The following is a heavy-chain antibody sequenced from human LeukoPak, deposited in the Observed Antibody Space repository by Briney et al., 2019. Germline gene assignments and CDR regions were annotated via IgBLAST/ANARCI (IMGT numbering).Heavy chain of an antibody. Sequence: PSETLSLTCAVYGGSFSGYYWSWIRQPPGKGLEWMGEINHSGSTNYNPSLKSRVTISVDTSKIQFSLKLSSVTAADTAVYYCAGDDILTGYSFDYWGQGTLVTVSS. D-gene: IGHD3-9*01. CDR3: AGDDILTGYSFDY. CDR1: GGSFSGYY. CDR2: INHSGST. V-gene: IGHV4-34*01. J-gene: IGHJ4*02.